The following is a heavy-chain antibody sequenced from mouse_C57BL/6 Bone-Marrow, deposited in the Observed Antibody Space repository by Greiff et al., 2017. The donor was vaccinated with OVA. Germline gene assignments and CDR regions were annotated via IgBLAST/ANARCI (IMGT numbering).Heavy chain of an antibody. J-gene: IGHJ4*01. CDR2: ISDGGSYT. CDR1: GFTFSSYA. CDR3: ANSDGYYEVRDYAMDY. Sequence: DVKLVESGGGLVKPGGSLKLSCAASGFTFSSYAMSWVRQTPEKRLEWVATISDGGSYTYYPDNVKGRFTISRDNAKNNLYLQMSHLKSEDTAMYYCANSDGYYEVRDYAMDYWGQGTSVTVSS. D-gene: IGHD2-3*01. V-gene: IGHV5-4*03.